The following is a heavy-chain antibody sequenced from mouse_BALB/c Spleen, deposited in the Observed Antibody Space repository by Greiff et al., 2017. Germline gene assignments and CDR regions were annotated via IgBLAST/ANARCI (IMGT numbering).Heavy chain of an antibody. J-gene: IGHJ4*01. Sequence: QVQLQQSGAELVKPGASVKLSCKASGYTFTSYWMHWVKQRPGQGLEWIGEINPSNGRTNYNEKFKSKATLTVDKSSSTAYMQLSSLTSEDSAVYYCAHITTVVADYAMDYWGQGTSVTVAS. CDR3: AHITTVVADYAMDY. CDR1: GYTFTSYW. CDR2: INPSNGRT. V-gene: IGHV1S81*02. D-gene: IGHD1-1*01.